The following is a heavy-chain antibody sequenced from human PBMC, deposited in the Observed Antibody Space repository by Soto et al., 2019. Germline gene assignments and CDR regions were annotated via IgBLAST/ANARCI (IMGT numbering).Heavy chain of an antibody. CDR2: ISWNSGNI. Sequence: PGGSLRLSCAASGFTFDDYAMYWVRQVLGKGLEWVSSISWNSGNIGYADSVKGRFTTSRDNAENSLYLQMTSLRPEDTALYYSVRTKGEYPYGTPFDYGGRGTVVP. CDR3: VRTKGEYPYGTPFDY. J-gene: IGHJ4*02. CDR1: GFTFDDYA. D-gene: IGHD4-17*01. V-gene: IGHV3-9*01.